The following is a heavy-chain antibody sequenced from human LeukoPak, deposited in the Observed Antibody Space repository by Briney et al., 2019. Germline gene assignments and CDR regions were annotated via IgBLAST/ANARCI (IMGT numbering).Heavy chain of an antibody. CDR1: GFTFSIYA. Sequence: QSGGSLRLSCAASGFTFSIYAMSWVRQAPGKGLEWVSAISGSGGSTYYADSVKGRFTISRDNSKNTLYLQMSSLRAEDTVVYYCAKAQIAVADAFDYWGQGTLVTVSS. CDR3: AKAQIAVADAFDY. D-gene: IGHD6-19*01. V-gene: IGHV3-23*01. CDR2: ISGSGGST. J-gene: IGHJ4*02.